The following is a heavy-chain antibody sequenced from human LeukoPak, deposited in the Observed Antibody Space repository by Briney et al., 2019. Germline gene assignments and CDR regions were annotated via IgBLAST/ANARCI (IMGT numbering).Heavy chain of an antibody. Sequence: GGSLRLSCAASGFTFSTYAMHWVRQAPGKGLEWVAIIWYDASKQYYADSVNGRFTISRDNSKNTLYLQMNSLRAEDTAVYYCARARGSFSYFFDDWGQGTLVTVSS. CDR1: GFTFSTYA. D-gene: IGHD1-26*01. V-gene: IGHV3-33*01. CDR3: ARARGSFSYFFDD. J-gene: IGHJ4*02. CDR2: IWYDASKQ.